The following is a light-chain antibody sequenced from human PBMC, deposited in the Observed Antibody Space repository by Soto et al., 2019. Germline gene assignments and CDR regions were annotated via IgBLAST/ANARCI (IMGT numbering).Light chain of an antibody. V-gene: IGKV3-15*01. J-gene: IGKJ3*01. Sequence: EIVMTQSPATLFVSPGERATLSCRASQTVSDDLAWYQQKPGQAPRLLIYGASTSVTDIPARFSGGGSGTEFPLTISSLQYEDYVIYYCRHQYDWPPHTFGHGTKVNIK. CDR2: GAS. CDR1: QTVSDD. CDR3: RHQYDWPPHT.